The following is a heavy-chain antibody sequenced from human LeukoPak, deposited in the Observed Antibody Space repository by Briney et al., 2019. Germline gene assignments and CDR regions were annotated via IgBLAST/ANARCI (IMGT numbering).Heavy chain of an antibody. CDR3: AREEGDGYNSPGGGDKNAFDY. V-gene: IGHV3-30-3*01. J-gene: IGHJ4*02. D-gene: IGHD5-24*01. CDR1: GFTFSSYA. Sequence: PGGSLRLSCAASGFTFSSYAMHWVRQAPGKGLEWVAVISYDGSNKYYADSVKGRFTISRDNSKNTLYLQMNSLRAEDTAVYYCAREEGDGYNSPGGGDKNAFDYWGQGTLVTVSS. CDR2: ISYDGSNK.